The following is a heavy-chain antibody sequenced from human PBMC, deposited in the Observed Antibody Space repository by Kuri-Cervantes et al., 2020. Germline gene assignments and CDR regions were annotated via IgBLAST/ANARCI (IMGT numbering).Heavy chain of an antibody. Sequence: GESLKISCAASGFTFSSYAMHWVRQAPGKGLEWVAVISYDGSNKYYADSVKGRFTISRDNAKNSLYLQLNSLRDEDTALYYCARDSGGIQLAYWGQGTLVTVSS. CDR1: GFTFSSYA. CDR2: ISYDGSNK. D-gene: IGHD5-18*01. CDR3: ARDSGGIQLAY. V-gene: IGHV3-30-3*01. J-gene: IGHJ4*02.